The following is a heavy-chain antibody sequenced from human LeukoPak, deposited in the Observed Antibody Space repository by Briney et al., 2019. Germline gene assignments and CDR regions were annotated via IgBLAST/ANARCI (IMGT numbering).Heavy chain of an antibody. CDR1: GFTFSSYG. J-gene: IGHJ4*02. V-gene: IGHV3-30*18. CDR3: AKAQRASPYSSSSPFDY. CDR2: ISYDGSNK. D-gene: IGHD6-13*01. Sequence: PGRSLRLSCAASGFTFSSYGMHWVRQAPGKGLEWVPVISYDGSNKYYADSVKGRFTISRDNSKNTLYLQMNSLRAEDTAVYYCAKAQRASPYSSSSPFDYWGQGTLVTVSS.